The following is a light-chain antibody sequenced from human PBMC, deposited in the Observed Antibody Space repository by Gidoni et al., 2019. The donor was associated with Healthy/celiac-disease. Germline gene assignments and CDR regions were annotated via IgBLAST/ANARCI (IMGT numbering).Light chain of an antibody. CDR3: AAWDDSLNAWV. J-gene: IGLJ3*02. CDR1: SSNIGSNT. Sequence: QSVLTQPPSASGNPGQRVTISSSGSSSNIGSNTVNWYQQLPGTAPKLLIYSNNQRPSGVPDRFSGSKSGTSASLAISGLQSEDEADYYCAAWDDSLNAWVFGGGTKLTVL. V-gene: IGLV1-44*01. CDR2: SNN.